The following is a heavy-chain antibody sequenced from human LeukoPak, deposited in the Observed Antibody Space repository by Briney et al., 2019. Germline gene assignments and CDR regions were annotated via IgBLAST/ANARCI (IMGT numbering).Heavy chain of an antibody. CDR2: IYHSGST. J-gene: IGHJ6*04. V-gene: IGHV4-4*02. D-gene: IGHD2-15*01. CDR1: GGSISSSNW. Sequence: PSGTLYLTCAVSGGSISSSNWWSWVRQPPGKGLEWIGEIYHSGSTNYNPSLKSRVTISVDKSKNQFSLKLSSVTAADTAVYYCARDPTRIGYCSGGSCYGMDVWGKGTTVTVSS. CDR3: ARDPTRIGYCSGGSCYGMDV.